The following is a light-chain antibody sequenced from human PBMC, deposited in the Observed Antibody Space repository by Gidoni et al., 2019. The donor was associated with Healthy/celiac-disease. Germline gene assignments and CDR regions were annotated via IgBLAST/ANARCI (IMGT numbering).Light chain of an antibody. CDR1: NIGSKS. J-gene: IGLJ2*01. CDR3: QVWDSSSDHPV. CDR2: YDS. Sequence: SSVLTPPPSVSGAPGTTARITCGGNNIGSKSVHWYQQKPGQAPVLVIYYDSDRPSGIPERFSGSNSGNTATLTISRVEAGDEADYYCQVWDSSSDHPVFGGGTKLTVL. V-gene: IGLV3-21*04.